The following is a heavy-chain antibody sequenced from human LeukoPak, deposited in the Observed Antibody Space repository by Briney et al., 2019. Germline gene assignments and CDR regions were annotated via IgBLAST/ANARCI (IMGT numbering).Heavy chain of an antibody. V-gene: IGHV3-49*03. Sequence: GGSLRLSCTASGFTFGDYAMSWIRQAPGKGLEWVGFIRSKAYGETADYAASVKGRFTISRDDSKAIAYLQMNSLKTENTAVYHCTRDRGAYNLYDYWGQGTLVTVSS. CDR1: GFTFGDYA. J-gene: IGHJ4*02. CDR2: IRSKAYGETA. CDR3: TRDRGAYNLYDY. D-gene: IGHD1-1*01.